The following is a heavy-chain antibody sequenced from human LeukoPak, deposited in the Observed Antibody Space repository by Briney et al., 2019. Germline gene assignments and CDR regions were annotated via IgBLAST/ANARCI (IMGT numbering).Heavy chain of an antibody. D-gene: IGHD3-22*01. Sequence: SETLSLTCTVSGGSIRSYYWTWIRQPPGKGLECIGYISYSGSSSYNPSPKSRVTISVDTSKNQFSLKLSAVTAADTAVYYCATYYYDSIWGFDPWGQGTLVTVSS. CDR2: ISYSGSS. CDR1: GGSIRSYY. J-gene: IGHJ5*02. CDR3: ATYYYDSIWGFDP. V-gene: IGHV4-59*01.